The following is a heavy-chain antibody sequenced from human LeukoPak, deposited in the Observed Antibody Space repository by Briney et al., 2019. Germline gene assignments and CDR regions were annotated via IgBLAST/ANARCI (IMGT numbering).Heavy chain of an antibody. CDR3: ARRSRNGLDAFDI. V-gene: IGHV1-2*02. CDR1: AYTFTGYY. D-gene: IGHD1-14*01. J-gene: IGHJ3*02. CDR2: IDPNNGDT. Sequence: ASVKVSCKASAYTFTGYYLHWVRQAPGQGLEWRGWIDPNNGDTKYAQKFQGRVTMTRDRSISTAYMELSRLTSDDTAVYYCARRSRNGLDAFDIWGQGTMVTVSS.